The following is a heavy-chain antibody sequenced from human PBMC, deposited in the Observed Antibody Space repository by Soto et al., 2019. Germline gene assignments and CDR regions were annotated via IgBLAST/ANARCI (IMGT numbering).Heavy chain of an antibody. CDR2: IIPIFGTA. V-gene: IGHV1-69*13. Sequence: ASVKVSCKASGCTFSSYAISWVRQAPGQGLEGMGGIIPIFGTANYAQKFHGRVMITADESTSTDYMELSSLRSEDKAVYYCARDPIAAAGTSVYYFDYWGQGTLVTVSS. CDR1: GCTFSSYA. J-gene: IGHJ4*02. CDR3: ARDPIAAAGTSVYYFDY. D-gene: IGHD6-13*01.